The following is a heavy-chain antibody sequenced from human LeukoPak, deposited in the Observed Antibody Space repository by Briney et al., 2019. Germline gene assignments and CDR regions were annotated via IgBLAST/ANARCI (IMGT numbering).Heavy chain of an antibody. CDR1: GFTFSSYR. CDR2: IKQDGSEK. Sequence: PGGSLRLSCAASGFTFSSYRMSWVRQAPGKGLEWVANIKQDGSEKYYVDSVKGRFTISRDNAKNSLYLQMNSLRAEDTAVYYCARILTDYYYYGMDVWGQGTTVTVSS. D-gene: IGHD7-27*01. J-gene: IGHJ6*02. V-gene: IGHV3-7*01. CDR3: ARILTDYYYYGMDV.